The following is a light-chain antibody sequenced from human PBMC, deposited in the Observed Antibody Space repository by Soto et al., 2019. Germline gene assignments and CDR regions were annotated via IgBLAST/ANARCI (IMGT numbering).Light chain of an antibody. CDR2: KDS. Sequence: SYELTQPPSVSLSPGQTARITCSGDALPKQYACWYQQKPGQAPVMVIYKDSERPSVIPERFSGSSSGTTVTLTISGVQAEDEADYYCQSADSSGTSRVFGGGTQLTVL. V-gene: IGLV3-25*03. J-gene: IGLJ3*02. CDR3: QSADSSGTSRV. CDR1: ALPKQY.